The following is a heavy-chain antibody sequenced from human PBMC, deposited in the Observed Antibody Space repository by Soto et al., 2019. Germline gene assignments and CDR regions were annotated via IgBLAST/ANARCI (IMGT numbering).Heavy chain of an antibody. J-gene: IGHJ6*03. V-gene: IGHV3-23*01. Sequence: VQLLESGGGLVQPGGSLRLSCAASGFTFSSYAMSWVRQAPGKGLEWVSAISGSGGSTYYADSVKGRFTISRDNSKNTLYLQMNSLRAEDTAVYYCAKGARYCSSTSCPPYYYYYYMDVWGKGTTVTVSS. D-gene: IGHD2-2*01. CDR2: ISGSGGST. CDR3: AKGARYCSSTSCPPYYYYYYMDV. CDR1: GFTFSSYA.